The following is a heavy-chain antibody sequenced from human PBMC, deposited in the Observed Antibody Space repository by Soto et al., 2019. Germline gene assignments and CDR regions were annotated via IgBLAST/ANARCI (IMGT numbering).Heavy chain of an antibody. CDR2: IYYSGST. CDR1: RGSISSGDYY. D-gene: IGHD3-22*01. J-gene: IGHJ5*02. V-gene: IGHV4-30-4*01. Sequence: SETLSLTCTLFRGSISSGDYYWCWLRQPPAKGLEWIGYIYYSGSTFYNPSLKSRVTISVDTSKNQFSLKLSSVTAADTAVYYCARLGNYYDSSDYYGFAPWGQGTLVTVSS. CDR3: ARLGNYYDSSDYYGFAP.